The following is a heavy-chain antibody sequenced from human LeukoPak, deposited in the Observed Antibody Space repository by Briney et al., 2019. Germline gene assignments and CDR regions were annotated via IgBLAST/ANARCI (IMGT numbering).Heavy chain of an antibody. V-gene: IGHV3-33*07. D-gene: IGHD2/OR15-2a*01. Sequence: GGSLRLSCAASGFTFSSYGMYWVRQAPGKGLEWVAVIWHDGSSEFYADSVKGRFSISRDDSKNTLYLQMNSLRAEDTALYYCARNSRVACQEYFAYWAKGTLSPSPQ. CDR2: IWHDGSSE. J-gene: IGHJ4*02. CDR3: ARNSRVACQEYFAY. CDR1: GFTFSSYG.